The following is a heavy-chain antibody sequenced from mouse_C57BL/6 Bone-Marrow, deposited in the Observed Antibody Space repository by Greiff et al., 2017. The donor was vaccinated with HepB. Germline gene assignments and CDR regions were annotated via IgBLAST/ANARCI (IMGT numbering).Heavy chain of an antibody. V-gene: IGHV5-12*01. Sequence: EVQGVESGGGLVQPGGSLKLSCAASGFTFSDYYMYWVRQTPEKRLEWVAYISNGGGSTYYPDTVKGRFAISRDNAKNTRFLQMSRLKSEDTAMYYCARVDYGSSLSAMDYWGQGTSVTASS. CDR3: ARVDYGSSLSAMDY. D-gene: IGHD1-1*01. CDR1: GFTFSDYY. CDR2: ISNGGGST. J-gene: IGHJ4*01.